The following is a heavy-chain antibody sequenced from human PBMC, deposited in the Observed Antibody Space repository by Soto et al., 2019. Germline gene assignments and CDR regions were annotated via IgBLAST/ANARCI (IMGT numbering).Heavy chain of an antibody. CDR3: ATSIMITFGGVIAHYFDY. CDR1: GFTFSSYA. D-gene: IGHD3-16*02. V-gene: IGHV3-23*01. CDR2: ISGSGGST. J-gene: IGHJ4*02. Sequence: GGSLRLSCAASGFTFSSYAMSWVRQAPGKGLEWVSAISGSGGSTYYADSVKGRFTISRDNSKNTLYLQMNSLRAEDTAVYYCATSIMITFGGVIAHYFDYWGQGTLVTV.